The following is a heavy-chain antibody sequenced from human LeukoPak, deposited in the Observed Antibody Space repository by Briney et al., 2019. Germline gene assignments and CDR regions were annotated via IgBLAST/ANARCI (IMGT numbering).Heavy chain of an antibody. CDR3: AREKEQGLAYDAFDI. CDR2: TYYRSKWYN. CDR1: GDSVSSNSAA. Sequence: SQTLSLTRPISGDSVSSNSAAWNWIRHSPSRALEWLGRTYYRSKWYNDYAVSVKSRITINPDTSKNQFSLQLNSVTPEDTAVYYCAREKEQGLAYDAFDIWGQGTMVTVSS. J-gene: IGHJ3*02. D-gene: IGHD6-19*01. V-gene: IGHV6-1*01.